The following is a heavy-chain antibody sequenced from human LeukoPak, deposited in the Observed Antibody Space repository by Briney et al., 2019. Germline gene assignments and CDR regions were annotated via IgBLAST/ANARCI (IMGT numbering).Heavy chain of an antibody. CDR3: ARAYGDYEDY. D-gene: IGHD4-17*01. J-gene: IGHJ4*02. V-gene: IGHV4-59*01. CDR1: GGSISSYY. Sequence: SETLSLTCTVSGGSISSYYWSWIRQPPGKGLEWIGYIYYSGSTNYNPSLKSRVTISVDTSKNQFSLKLSSVTAADTAVYYCARAYGDYEDYWGQGTPVTVSS. CDR2: IYYSGST.